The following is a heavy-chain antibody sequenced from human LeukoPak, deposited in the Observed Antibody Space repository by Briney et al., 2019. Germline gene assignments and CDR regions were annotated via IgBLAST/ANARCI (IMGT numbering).Heavy chain of an antibody. Sequence: GGSLRLSCAASGFTVNSNYMSWVRQAPGKGLEWDSLIYTGGSTYYADSVKGRFTISRDNSKNTLYLQMNSLRPEDTAVYYCARGFGKVAANVFGGYTMDVWGQGTTVTVSS. D-gene: IGHD6-6*01. J-gene: IGHJ6*02. V-gene: IGHV3-66*02. CDR2: IYTGGST. CDR3: ARGFGKVAANVFGGYTMDV. CDR1: GFTVNSNY.